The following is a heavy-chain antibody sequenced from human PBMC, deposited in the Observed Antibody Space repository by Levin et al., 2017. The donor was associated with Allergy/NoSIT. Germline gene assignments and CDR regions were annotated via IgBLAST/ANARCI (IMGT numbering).Heavy chain of an antibody. J-gene: IGHJ4*02. V-gene: IGHV1-46*03. CDR3: ARGRRAYSSSWPPIDY. CDR1: GYTFTSYY. Sequence: ASVKVSCKASGYTFTSYYMHWVRQAPGQGLEWMGIINPSGGSTSYAQKFQGRVTMTRDTSTSTVYMELSSLRSEDTAVYYCARGRRAYSSSWPPIDYWGQGTLVTVSS. D-gene: IGHD6-13*01. CDR2: INPSGGST.